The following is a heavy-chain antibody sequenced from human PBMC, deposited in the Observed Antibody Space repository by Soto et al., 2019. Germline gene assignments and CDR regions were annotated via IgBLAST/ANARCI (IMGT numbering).Heavy chain of an antibody. D-gene: IGHD2-2*01. CDR2: ISYDGSNK. J-gene: IGHJ4*02. V-gene: IGHV3-30-3*01. Sequence: PAGSLRLSCAASGFTFSSYAMHWVRQAPGKGLERVAVISYDGSNKYYADSVKGRFTISRDNSKNTLYLQMNSLRAEDTAVYYCARDLEDIVVVPAAETGPPFDYWGQGTLVTVSS. CDR1: GFTFSSYA. CDR3: ARDLEDIVVVPAAETGPPFDY.